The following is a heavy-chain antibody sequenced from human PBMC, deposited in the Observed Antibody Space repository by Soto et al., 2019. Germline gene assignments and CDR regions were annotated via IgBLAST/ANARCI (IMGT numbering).Heavy chain of an antibody. D-gene: IGHD6-19*01. Sequence: GGSLRLSCTASGFSFGDSAMSWFRQAPGKGLEWVGFIRSKAYSGTTEYAAPVRGRFTISRDDSKSIAYLQMNSLKTEDTAVYYCTRRYSSGWYWFDPRGQGTLVTVSS. CDR2: IRSKAYSGTT. J-gene: IGHJ5*02. V-gene: IGHV3-49*03. CDR1: GFSFGDSA. CDR3: TRRYSSGWYWFDP.